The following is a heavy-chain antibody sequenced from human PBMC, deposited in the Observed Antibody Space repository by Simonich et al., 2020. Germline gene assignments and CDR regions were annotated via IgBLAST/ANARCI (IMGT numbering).Heavy chain of an antibody. CDR2: ISYDGSNK. D-gene: IGHD7-27*01. CDR1: GFTFSSYA. CDR3: AREDLTGDAFDI. J-gene: IGHJ3*02. V-gene: IGHV3-30*04. Sequence: QVQLVESGGGVVQPGRSLRLSCAASGFTFSSYAMHWVRQAPGKGQEWVAVISYDGSNKYYADPVKGRFTISRDNSKNTLYLQMNSLRAEDTAVYYCAREDLTGDAFDIWGQGTMVTVSS.